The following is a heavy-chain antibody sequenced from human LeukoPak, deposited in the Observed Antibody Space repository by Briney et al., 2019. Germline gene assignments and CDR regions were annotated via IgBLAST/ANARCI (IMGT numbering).Heavy chain of an antibody. CDR3: ARPHYESSGLYVDAFDI. CDR2: INPNSGGT. Sequence: ASVKVSCKASGYTLTAYYLHLVRQAPGQGLEWMGRINPNSGGTTYAQKFQGRVTMTRDTSIGTAYMELSSLRSDDTAVYYWARPHYESSGLYVDAFDIWGQGTMVTVSS. J-gene: IGHJ3*02. V-gene: IGHV1-2*06. D-gene: IGHD3-22*01. CDR1: GYTLTAYY.